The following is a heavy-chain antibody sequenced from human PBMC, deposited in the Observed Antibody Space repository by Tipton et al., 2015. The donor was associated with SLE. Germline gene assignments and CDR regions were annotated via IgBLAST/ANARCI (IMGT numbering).Heavy chain of an antibody. V-gene: IGHV4-4*02. CDR1: GGSISSSNW. CDR2: IYHSGTT. J-gene: IGHJ4*02. D-gene: IGHD3-3*01. CDR3: ARFWSGYSYYFDY. Sequence: TLSLTCAVSGGSISSSNWWSWVRQPPGKGLEWIGEIYHSGTTNYNPSLKSRVTISVDTSKNQFSLKLSSVTAADTAVYYCARFWSGYSYYFDYWGQGTLVTVSS.